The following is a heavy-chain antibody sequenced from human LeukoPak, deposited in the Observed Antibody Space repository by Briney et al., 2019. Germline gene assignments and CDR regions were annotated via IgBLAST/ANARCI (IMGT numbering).Heavy chain of an antibody. CDR3: ARGVGWNYGDDAFDI. CDR2: ISSSSSYI. V-gene: IGHV3-21*01. Sequence: GGSLRLSCAASGFTFSSYSRNWVRQAPGKGLEWVSSISSSSSYIYYADSVKGRFTISRDNAKNSLYLQMNSLRAKDTAVYYCARGVGWNYGDDAFDIWGQGTMVTVSS. D-gene: IGHD4-17*01. CDR1: GFTFSSYS. J-gene: IGHJ3*02.